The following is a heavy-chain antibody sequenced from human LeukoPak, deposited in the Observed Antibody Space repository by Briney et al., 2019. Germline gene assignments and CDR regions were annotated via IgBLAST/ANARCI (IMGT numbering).Heavy chain of an antibody. CDR2: IWYDGSSE. D-gene: IGHD6-19*01. V-gene: IGHV3-33*06. Sequence: GGSLRLSCVASGFTFSNNGMHWVRQAPGKGLEWVAVIWYDGSSEYYADPVKGRFTISRDTSKNTLYLQMNSLRAEDTAVYYCAKSSTYSSGAHAYDIWGQGTLVTVSS. J-gene: IGHJ3*02. CDR1: GFTFSNNG. CDR3: AKSSTYSSGAHAYDI.